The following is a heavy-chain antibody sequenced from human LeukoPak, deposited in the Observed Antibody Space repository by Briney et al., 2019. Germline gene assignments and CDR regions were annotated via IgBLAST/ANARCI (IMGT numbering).Heavy chain of an antibody. CDR1: GFTLNRYN. CDR2: ISTSSSYI. CDR3: ARAEDTAIDY. J-gene: IGHJ4*02. D-gene: IGHD5-18*01. V-gene: IGHV3-21*01. Sequence: GGSLRLSCAASGFTLNRYNMNWVRRAPGKGLEWVSSISTSSSYIYYADSVKGRFTVSRDNAKNSLYLQMNSLRAEDTAVYYCARAEDTAIDYWGQGTLVTVSS.